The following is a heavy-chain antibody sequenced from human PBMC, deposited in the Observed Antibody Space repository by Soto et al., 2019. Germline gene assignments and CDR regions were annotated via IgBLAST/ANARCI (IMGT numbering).Heavy chain of an antibody. J-gene: IGHJ4*02. CDR3: AREGRLLWFGDLPIAIDY. Sequence: GGSLRLSCAASGFTFSSYSMNWVRQAPGKGLEWVSYISSSSSTIYYADSVKGRFTISRDNAKNSLYLQMNSLRDEDTAVYYCAREGRLLWFGDLPIAIDYWGQGTLVTVSS. V-gene: IGHV3-48*02. D-gene: IGHD3-10*01. CDR1: GFTFSSYS. CDR2: ISSSSSTI.